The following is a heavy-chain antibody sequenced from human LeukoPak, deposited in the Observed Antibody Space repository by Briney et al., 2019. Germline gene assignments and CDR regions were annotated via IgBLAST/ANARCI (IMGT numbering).Heavy chain of an antibody. Sequence: SETLSLTCTVSGDSISTYYWSWIRQPPGKGLEWIGYIYYSGSTSYNPSLKSRVTISLDTSENQFSLKLSSVTAADTAVYYCANSIDFDYGDYYFDYWGQGALVTISS. V-gene: IGHV4-59*08. CDR2: IYYSGST. CDR3: ANSIDFDYGDYYFDY. J-gene: IGHJ4*02. CDR1: GDSISTYY. D-gene: IGHD4-17*01.